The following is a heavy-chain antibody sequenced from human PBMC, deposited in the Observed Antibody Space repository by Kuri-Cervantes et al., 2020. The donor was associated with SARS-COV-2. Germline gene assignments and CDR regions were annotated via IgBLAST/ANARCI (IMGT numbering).Heavy chain of an antibody. J-gene: IGHJ5*02. CDR2: INPNSGGT. D-gene: IGHD2-8*01. CDR3: ARDPGYCTNGVCWNGNWFDP. CDR1: GYTFTGYY. V-gene: IGHV1-2*04. Sequence: ASVKVSCKASGYTFTGYYMHWVRQAPGQGLEWMGWINPNSGGTNYAQKFQGWVTMTRDTSISTAYMELSRLRSDDTAVYYCARDPGYCTNGVCWNGNWFDPWGQGTLVTVSS.